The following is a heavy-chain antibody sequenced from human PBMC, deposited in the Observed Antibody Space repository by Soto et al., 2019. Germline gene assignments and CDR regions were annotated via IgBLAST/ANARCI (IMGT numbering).Heavy chain of an antibody. Sequence: QVQLVESGGGLVRPGGSLRLSCVASGFTFSDYYMSWIRQAPGRGLEWVSYITNTDSSIYYGDSVKGRFTISRDNPKNSLYLQMNSLRADDTAVYYCARRNQGRHFDYWGRGTLVTVSS. J-gene: IGHJ4*02. CDR2: ITNTDSSI. V-gene: IGHV3-11*01. CDR1: GFTFSDYY. D-gene: IGHD2-2*01. CDR3: ARRNQGRHFDY.